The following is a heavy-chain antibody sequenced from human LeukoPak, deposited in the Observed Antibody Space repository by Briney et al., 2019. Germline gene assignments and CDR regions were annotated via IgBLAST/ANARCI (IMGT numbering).Heavy chain of an antibody. D-gene: IGHD2-15*01. CDR3: ARELLRYFDL. V-gene: IGHV3-21*01. CDR1: GFTFSNAW. CDR2: ISSSSSYI. Sequence: GGSLRLSCAASGFTFSNAWMSWVRQAPGKGLEWVSSISSSSSYIYYADSVKGRFTISRDNAKNSLYLQMNSLRAEDTAVYYCARELLRYFDLWGRGTLVTVSS. J-gene: IGHJ2*01.